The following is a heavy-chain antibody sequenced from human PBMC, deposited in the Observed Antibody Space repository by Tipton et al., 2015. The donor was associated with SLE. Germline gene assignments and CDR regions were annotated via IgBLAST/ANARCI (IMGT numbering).Heavy chain of an antibody. CDR3: ARHFGLVGSTVFYFFGLDV. CDR2: INHSGST. J-gene: IGHJ6*02. CDR1: GGFISSSSYY. V-gene: IGHV4-39*01. D-gene: IGHD1-26*01. Sequence: TLSLTCTVSGGFISSSSYYWGWIRQPPGKGLEWIGQINHSGSTNYSPSLSSRVTISIDTSKNQFYLRLTSLTAADTAVYYCARHFGLVGSTVFYFFGLDVWGRGTTVTVSS.